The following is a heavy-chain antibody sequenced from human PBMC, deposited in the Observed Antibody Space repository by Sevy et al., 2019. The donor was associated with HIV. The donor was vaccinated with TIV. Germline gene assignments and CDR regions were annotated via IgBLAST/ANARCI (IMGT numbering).Heavy chain of an antibody. D-gene: IGHD6-13*01. J-gene: IGHJ4*02. Sequence: GGSLRLSCAASGFTFSSYWMSWVRQAPGKGLEWVANIKQDGSEKYYLDSVKGRFTISRDNAKNSLYLQMNSLRAEDTAVYYCAREASDIAAAGTMDYWGQGTLVTVSS. CDR3: AREASDIAAAGTMDY. CDR2: IKQDGSEK. V-gene: IGHV3-7*01. CDR1: GFTFSSYW.